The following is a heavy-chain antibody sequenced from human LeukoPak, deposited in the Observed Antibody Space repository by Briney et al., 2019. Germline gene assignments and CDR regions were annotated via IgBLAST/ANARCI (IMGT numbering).Heavy chain of an antibody. D-gene: IGHD1-26*01. J-gene: IGHJ4*02. CDR1: GFTFSSYG. CDR3: ARGAYSGSYTGY. V-gene: IGHV3-21*01. CDR2: ISSSSSYI. Sequence: GRSLRLSCAASGFTFSSYGMHWVRQAPGKGLEWVSSISSSSSYIYYADSVKGRFTISRDNAKNSLYLQMNSLRAEDTAVYYCARGAYSGSYTGYWGQGTLVTVSS.